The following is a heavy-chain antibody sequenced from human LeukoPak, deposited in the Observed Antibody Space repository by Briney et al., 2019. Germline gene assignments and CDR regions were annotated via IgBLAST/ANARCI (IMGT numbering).Heavy chain of an antibody. Sequence: GGSLRLSCAASGFTFSTYWMHWVRQAPGKGLVWVSRVNGDGSSTNYADSVKGRFTISRDNAKNTLYLQMNSLRAEDTAVYYCARDGIAAVDFDYWRQGILVTVSS. V-gene: IGHV3-74*01. J-gene: IGHJ4*02. D-gene: IGHD6-13*01. CDR3: ARDGIAAVDFDY. CDR2: VNGDGSST. CDR1: GFTFSTYW.